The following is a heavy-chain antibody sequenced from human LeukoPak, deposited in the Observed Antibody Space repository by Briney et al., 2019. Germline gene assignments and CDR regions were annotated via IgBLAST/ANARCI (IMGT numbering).Heavy chain of an antibody. CDR1: GASIRSHY. Sequence: SETLSLTCTVSGASIRSHYWSWIRQPPGKGLEWIGYMYYSGNSNYNPALKSRVTISVDTSKNQFSLKLSSVTAADTAVYYCARRKPPITIFGVVPIQAPHDAFDIWGQGTMVTVSS. V-gene: IGHV4-59*11. D-gene: IGHD3-3*01. CDR2: MYYSGNS. CDR3: ARRKPPITIFGVVPIQAPHDAFDI. J-gene: IGHJ3*02.